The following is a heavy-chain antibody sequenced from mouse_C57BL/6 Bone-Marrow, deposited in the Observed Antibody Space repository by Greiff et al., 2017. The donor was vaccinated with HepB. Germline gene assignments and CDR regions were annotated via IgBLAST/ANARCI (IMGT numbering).Heavy chain of an antibody. D-gene: IGHD1-2*01. CDR2: IYPGSGNT. V-gene: IGHV1-76*01. Sequence: VQRVESGAELVRPGASVKLSCKASGYTFTDYYINWVKQRPGQGLEWIARIYPGSGNTYYNEKFKGKATLTAEKSSSTAYMQLSSLTSEDSAIYFCARSYHSSLWGQGTTLTVSS. J-gene: IGHJ2*01. CDR3: ARSYHSSL. CDR1: GYTFTDYY.